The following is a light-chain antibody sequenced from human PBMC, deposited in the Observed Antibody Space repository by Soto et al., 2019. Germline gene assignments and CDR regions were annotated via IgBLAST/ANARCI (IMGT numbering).Light chain of an antibody. CDR1: QSVSNNA. CDR3: QVYGNSPMYT. J-gene: IGKJ2*01. CDR2: GAS. Sequence: EIVLTQSPGTLSLSPGERATLSCRASQSVSNNALAWYRQKPGQAPRLLIYGASNRATGIPDVFSGSGSGTDFTLTISRLEAEDFAVYYCQVYGNSPMYTFGQGTRLEIK. V-gene: IGKV3-20*01.